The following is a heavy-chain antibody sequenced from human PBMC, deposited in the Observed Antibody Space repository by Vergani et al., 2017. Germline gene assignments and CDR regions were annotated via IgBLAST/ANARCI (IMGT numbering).Heavy chain of an antibody. D-gene: IGHD3-3*01. CDR2: IYYSGST. V-gene: IGHV4-31*03. Sequence: QVQLQESGPGLVKPSQTLSLTCTVSGGSISSGGYYWSWIRQHPGKGLEWIGYIYYSGSTYYNPSLKSRVTISVDTSKNQFSLKLSSVTAADTAVYYCAGGDFDFWMGGFDPWGQGTLVTVSS. CDR1: GGSISSGGYY. J-gene: IGHJ5*02. CDR3: AGGDFDFWMGGFDP.